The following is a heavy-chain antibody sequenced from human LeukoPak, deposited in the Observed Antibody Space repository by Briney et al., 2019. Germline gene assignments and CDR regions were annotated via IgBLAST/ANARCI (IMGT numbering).Heavy chain of an antibody. CDR2: IKQDGSEK. D-gene: IGHD7-27*01. J-gene: IGHJ3*02. CDR3: ARDRHDKLGVRGAFDI. V-gene: IGHV3-7*01. CDR1: GFTFSSYW. Sequence: GGSLRLSCAAPGFTFSSYWMSWVRQAPGKGLEWVANIKQDGSEKYYVDSVKGRFTISRDNAKNSLYLQMNSLRAEDTAVYYCARDRHDKLGVRGAFDIWGQGTMVTVSS.